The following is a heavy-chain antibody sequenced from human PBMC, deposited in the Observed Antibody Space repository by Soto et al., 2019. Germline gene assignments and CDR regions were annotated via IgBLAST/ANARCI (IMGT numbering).Heavy chain of an antibody. CDR2: IYPGDSDT. CDR1: GYSFTSYW. D-gene: IGHD5-18*01. CDR3: ARLPRKQLWAEGFDP. V-gene: IGHV5-51*01. J-gene: IGHJ5*02. Sequence: PGESLKISCKGSGYSFTSYWIGWARQMPGKGLEWMGIIYPGDSDTRYSPSFQGQVTISADKSISTAYLQWSSLKASDTAMYYCARLPRKQLWAEGFDPWAQGTLVRVS.